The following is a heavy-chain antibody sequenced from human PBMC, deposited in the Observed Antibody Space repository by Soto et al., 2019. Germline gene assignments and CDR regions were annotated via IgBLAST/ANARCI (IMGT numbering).Heavy chain of an antibody. D-gene: IGHD2-15*01. Sequence: ASVKVSCKASGYTFTSYGISWVRQAPGQGLEWMGWISAYNGNTNYAQKLQGRVAMTTDTSTSTAYMELRSLRSDDTAVYYCARGRYCSGGSCYYVVYNWFDPWGQGTLVTVS. CDR3: ARGRYCSGGSCYYVVYNWFDP. J-gene: IGHJ5*02. CDR2: ISAYNGNT. CDR1: GYTFTSYG. V-gene: IGHV1-18*01.